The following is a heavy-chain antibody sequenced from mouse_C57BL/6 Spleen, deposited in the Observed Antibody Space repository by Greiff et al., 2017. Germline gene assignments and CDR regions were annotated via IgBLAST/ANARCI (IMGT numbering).Heavy chain of an antibody. V-gene: IGHV1-80*01. Sequence: VKLMESGAELVKPGASVKISCKASGYAFSSYWMNWVKQRPGKGLEWIGQIYPGDGDTNYNGKFKGKATLTADKSSSTAYMQLSSLTSEDSAVYFCARRDYGNYLDYWGQGTTLTVSS. CDR2: IYPGDGDT. J-gene: IGHJ2*01. CDR1: GYAFSSYW. D-gene: IGHD2-1*01. CDR3: ARRDYGNYLDY.